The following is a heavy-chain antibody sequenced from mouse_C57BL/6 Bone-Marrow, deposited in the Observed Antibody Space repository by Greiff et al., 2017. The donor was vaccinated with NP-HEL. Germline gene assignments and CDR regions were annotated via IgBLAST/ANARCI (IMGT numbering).Heavy chain of an antibody. CDR3: ARYLRWGGDGDYFDY. Sequence: EVQVVESGGGLVQPGGSLSLSCAASGFTFTDYYMSWVRQPPGKALEWLGFIRNKANGYTTEYSASVKGRFTISSDNSQSILNLQMNALRAEDSATYYCARYLRWGGDGDYFDYWGQGTTLTVSS. CDR2: IRNKANGYTT. D-gene: IGHD1-1*01. CDR1: GFTFTDYY. V-gene: IGHV7-3*01. J-gene: IGHJ2*01.